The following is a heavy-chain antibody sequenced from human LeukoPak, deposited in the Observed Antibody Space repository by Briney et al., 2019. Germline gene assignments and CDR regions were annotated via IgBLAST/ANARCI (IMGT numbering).Heavy chain of an antibody. D-gene: IGHD3-10*01. CDR2: INPSGGGT. V-gene: IGHV1-46*01. Sequence: SSVKVSCKASGYTFTSYYMHWVRQAPGQGLEWMGIINPSGGGTSYAQKFQGRVTMTRDMSTSTVYMELSSLRSEETAVYYCGRGSYYLDYWGQGTLVTVSS. CDR1: GYTFTSYY. J-gene: IGHJ4*02. CDR3: GRGSYYLDY.